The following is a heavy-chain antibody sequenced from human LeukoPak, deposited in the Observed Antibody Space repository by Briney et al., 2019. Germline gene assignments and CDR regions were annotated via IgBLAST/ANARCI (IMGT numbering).Heavy chain of an antibody. D-gene: IGHD6-19*01. J-gene: IGHJ6*03. CDR1: GFTFSSYE. Sequence: PGRSLRLSCAASGFTFSSYEMNWVRQAPGKGLEWVANIKQDGSEKYYVDSVKGRFTISRDNAKNSLYLQMNSRRAEDTAVYYCARHSSGWSYYYYYYMDVWGKGTTVTVSS. CDR3: ARHSSGWSYYYYYYMDV. V-gene: IGHV3-7*01. CDR2: IKQDGSEK.